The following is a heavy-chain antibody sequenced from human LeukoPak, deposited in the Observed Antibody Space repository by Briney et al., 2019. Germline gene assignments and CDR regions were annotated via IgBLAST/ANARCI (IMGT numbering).Heavy chain of an antibody. Sequence: ASVTVSCKASGYTFTSYAIHWVRQAPGQRLEWMGWINIGSGNTKYSQNFQGRVTITRDTSASTAYMELSSLRFEDTAVYYCARPDSSNVFDIWGQGTMVTVSS. D-gene: IGHD6-13*01. V-gene: IGHV1-3*04. CDR3: ARPDSSNVFDI. CDR2: INIGSGNT. J-gene: IGHJ3*02. CDR1: GYTFTSYA.